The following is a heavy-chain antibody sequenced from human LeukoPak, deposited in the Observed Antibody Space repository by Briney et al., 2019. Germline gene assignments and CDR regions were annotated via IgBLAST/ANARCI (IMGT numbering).Heavy chain of an antibody. V-gene: IGHV3-7*01. CDR2: IKQDGSEK. CDR3: ARDSQYCSGGSCYPSY. CDR1: GFTFSSYW. D-gene: IGHD2-15*01. Sequence: GGSLRLSCAASGFTFSSYWMSWVRQAPGKGLEWVANIKQDGSEKYYVDSVKGRFTISRDNAKNSLYLQMNSLKAEDTAVYYCARDSQYCSGGSCYPSYWGQGTLVTVSS. J-gene: IGHJ4*02.